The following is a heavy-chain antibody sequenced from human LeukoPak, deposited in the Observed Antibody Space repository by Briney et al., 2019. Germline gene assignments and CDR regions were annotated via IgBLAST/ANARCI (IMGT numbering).Heavy chain of an antibody. J-gene: IGHJ4*02. D-gene: IGHD3-22*01. CDR3: ATFPTISLTVGGGFDY. CDR1: VFTYSSYW. V-gene: IGHV3-74*01. Sequence: GGSLTLFCAASVFTYSSYWMHWVPQAPGKGLVWVSHINTDGSSTSYADSVEGRFTISRDNAKNTLYLQMNSLRAEDTAVYYCATFPTISLTVGGGFDYWGQGALVTVSS. CDR2: INTDGSST.